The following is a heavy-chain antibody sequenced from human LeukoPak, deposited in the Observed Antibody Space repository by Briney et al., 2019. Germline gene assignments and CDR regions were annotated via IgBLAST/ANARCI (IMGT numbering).Heavy chain of an antibody. CDR3: ARENGYSYGYKGFDI. CDR1: GYTFTGYY. Sequence: ASVKVSCKASGYTFTGYYMHWVRQAPGQGLEWMGWINPNSGGTNYAQKSQGRVTMTRDTSISTAYMELSRLRSDDTAVYYCARENGYSYGYKGFDIWGQGTMVTVSS. CDR2: INPNSGGT. D-gene: IGHD5-18*01. J-gene: IGHJ3*02. V-gene: IGHV1-2*02.